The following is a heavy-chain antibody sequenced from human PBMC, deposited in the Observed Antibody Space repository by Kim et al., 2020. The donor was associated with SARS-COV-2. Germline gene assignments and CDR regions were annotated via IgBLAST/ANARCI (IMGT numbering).Heavy chain of an antibody. CDR3: ARARDESGSYYDY. V-gene: IGHV4-30-4*01. Sequence: SETLSLTCTVSGGSISSGDYYWSWIRQPPGKGLEWIGYIYYSGSTYYNPSLKSRVTISVDTSKNQFSLKLSSVTAADTAVYYCARARDESGSYYDYWGQGTLVTVSS. J-gene: IGHJ4*02. D-gene: IGHD3-10*01. CDR2: IYYSGST. CDR1: GGSISSGDYY.